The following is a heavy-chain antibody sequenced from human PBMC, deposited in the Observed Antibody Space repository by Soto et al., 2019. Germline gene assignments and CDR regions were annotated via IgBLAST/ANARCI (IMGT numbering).Heavy chain of an antibody. Sequence: GGSLRLSCAASGFAFSGYGMTWVRLTPGKGLEWVANIHQDGNEKYYMDSVKGRFTISRDNAKNSLYLQMTSLRAEDTAVYYCAGGNALDVWGQGTTVTVSS. J-gene: IGHJ6*02. CDR2: IHQDGNEK. CDR1: GFAFSGYG. V-gene: IGHV3-7*01. CDR3: AGGNALDV.